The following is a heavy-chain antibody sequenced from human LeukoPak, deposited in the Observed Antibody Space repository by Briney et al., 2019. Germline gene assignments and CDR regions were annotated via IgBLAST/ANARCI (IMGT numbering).Heavy chain of an antibody. CDR3: ARIRITMIVVGEFDP. J-gene: IGHJ5*02. CDR2: INPNSCGT. CDR1: GYTFTGYY. Sequence: ASVKVSFKASGYTFTGYYMHWVRQAPGQGLEWMGCINPNSCGTNYAQKFQGRVTMTRDTSTSTAYMALSRLRSDDTAVYYCARIRITMIVVGEFDPWGQGTLVTVSS. D-gene: IGHD3-22*01. V-gene: IGHV1-2*02.